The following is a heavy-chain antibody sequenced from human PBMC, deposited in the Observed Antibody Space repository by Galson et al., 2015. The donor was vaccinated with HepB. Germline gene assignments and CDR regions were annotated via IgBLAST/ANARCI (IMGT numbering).Heavy chain of an antibody. CDR1: GYTFTSYY. J-gene: IGHJ3*02. CDR3: ARPPYDSSGYDLYAFDI. Sequence: SVKVSCKASGYTFTSYYMHWVRQAPGQGLEWMGIINPSGGSTSYAQKFQGRVTMTRDTSTSTVYMELSSLRSEDTAVYYCARPPYDSSGYDLYAFDIWGQGTMVTVSS. D-gene: IGHD3-22*01. CDR2: INPSGGST. V-gene: IGHV1-46*03.